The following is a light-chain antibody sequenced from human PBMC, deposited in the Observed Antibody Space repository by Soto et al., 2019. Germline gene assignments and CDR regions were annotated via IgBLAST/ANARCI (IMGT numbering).Light chain of an antibody. CDR3: SSYAGSNNFV. CDR2: EVS. V-gene: IGLV2-8*01. Sequence: VLTQPPSASGSPGQSVTVSCTGTSGDVGGYNYVSWYQHHPGKAPKLMIYEVSKRPSGVPDRFSGSKSGNTASLTVTGLQAEDEADYYCSSYAGSNNFVFGTGTKVTVL. J-gene: IGLJ1*01. CDR1: SGDVGGYNY.